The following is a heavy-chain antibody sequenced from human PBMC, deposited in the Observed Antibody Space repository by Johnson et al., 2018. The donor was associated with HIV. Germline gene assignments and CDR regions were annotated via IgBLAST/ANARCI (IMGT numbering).Heavy chain of an antibody. J-gene: IGHJ3*02. CDR1: GFTFSSYP. CDR2: ISGSGGST. Sequence: VQLVESGGSLVQPGGSLRLSCAGSGFTFSSYPMSWVRQAPGKGLEWVSTISGSGGSTYHADSVKGRFTISRDNSNNTLYLQMNSLRAEDTAVYYCAKGNSGIYGLTHAFDIWGQGTMVTVSS. D-gene: IGHD1-26*01. CDR3: AKGNSGIYGLTHAFDI. V-gene: IGHV3-23*04.